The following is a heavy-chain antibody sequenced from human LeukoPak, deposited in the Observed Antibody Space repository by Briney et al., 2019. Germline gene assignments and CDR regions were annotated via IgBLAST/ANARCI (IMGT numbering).Heavy chain of an antibody. Sequence: MPSETLSLTCAVYGGSFSGYYWSWIRQPPGKGLEWIGEINHSGSTNYNPSLKSRVTISVDTSKNQFSLKLSSVTGADTAVYYCARGWIQLWLNWGQGTLVTVSS. V-gene: IGHV4-34*01. CDR3: ARGWIQLWLN. J-gene: IGHJ4*02. CDR2: INHSGST. CDR1: GGSFSGYY. D-gene: IGHD5-18*01.